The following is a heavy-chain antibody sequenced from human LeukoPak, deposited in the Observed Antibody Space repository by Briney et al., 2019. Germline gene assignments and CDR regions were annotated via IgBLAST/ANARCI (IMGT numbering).Heavy chain of an antibody. V-gene: IGHV3-23*01. CDR1: GFTFGTYG. D-gene: IGHD1-26*01. CDR2: ISGSGSNT. J-gene: IGHJ4*02. CDR3: AKAYSGSYAV. Sequence: GGSLRLSCASSGFTFGTYGMTWVRQAPGKGLEWVSGISGSGSNTYYAESVKGRFTISRDNSKNMLYLQMSSLRAEDTAVYYCAKAYSGSYAVWGQGTLVTVSS.